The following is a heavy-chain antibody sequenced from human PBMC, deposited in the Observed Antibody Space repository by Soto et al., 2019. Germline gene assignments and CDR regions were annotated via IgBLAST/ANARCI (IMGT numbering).Heavy chain of an antibody. CDR2: IIPIFGTA. CDR3: ARHEYSSGWYRAGKFDY. V-gene: IGHV1-69*13. J-gene: IGHJ4*02. D-gene: IGHD6-19*01. Sequence: ASAKVSCKASGGTFSSYAISWVRRAPGQGLEWMGGIIPIFGTANYAQKFQGRVTITADESTSTAYMELSSLRSEDTAVYYCARHEYSSGWYRAGKFDYWGQGTLVTVSS. CDR1: GGTFSSYA.